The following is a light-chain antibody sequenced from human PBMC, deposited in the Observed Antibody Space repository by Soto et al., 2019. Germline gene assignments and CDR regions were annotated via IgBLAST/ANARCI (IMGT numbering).Light chain of an antibody. J-gene: IGKJ1*01. CDR3: QQYNRYWT. Sequence: DIKMTQSPSTLSASVGDRVTITCRASQSISTWLAWYQHKPGKAPKLLIYKASNLESGVPSRFSGSGSGTAFTLTISSLQPDDFATYFCQQYNRYWTFGQGTRLEIK. CDR1: QSISTW. V-gene: IGKV1-5*03. CDR2: KAS.